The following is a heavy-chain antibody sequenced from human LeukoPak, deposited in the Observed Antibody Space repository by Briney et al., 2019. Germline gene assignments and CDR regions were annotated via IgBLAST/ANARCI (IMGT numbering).Heavy chain of an antibody. J-gene: IGHJ4*02. Sequence: PGGSLRLSCAASGFTFDDYAMHWVRQAPGKGLEWVSGISWNSGSIGYADSVKGRFTISRDNAKNSLYLQMNSLRAEDTAVYYCAKGKGVGITAASDYWGQGTLVTVSS. CDR2: ISWNSGSI. V-gene: IGHV3-9*01. CDR1: GFTFDDYA. D-gene: IGHD6-13*01. CDR3: AKGKGVGITAASDY.